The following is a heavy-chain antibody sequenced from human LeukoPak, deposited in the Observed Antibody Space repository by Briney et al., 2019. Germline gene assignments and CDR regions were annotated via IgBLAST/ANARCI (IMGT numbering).Heavy chain of an antibody. Sequence: SETLSLTCTVSGGSIRNYYWSWIRQPPRKGLESIGYIYYSGSTNYNPSFKSRVTISVDTSKNQFSLKLSSVTAADTAVYYCARDLITGTTGGRAFDIWGQGTMVTVSS. CDR3: ARDLITGTTGGRAFDI. CDR2: IYYSGST. CDR1: GGSIRNYY. V-gene: IGHV4-59*01. D-gene: IGHD1-7*01. J-gene: IGHJ3*02.